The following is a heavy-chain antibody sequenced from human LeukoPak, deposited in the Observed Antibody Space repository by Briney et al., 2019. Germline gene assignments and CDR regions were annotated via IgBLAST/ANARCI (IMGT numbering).Heavy chain of an antibody. J-gene: IGHJ3*02. CDR2: ISGSGGST. CDR1: GFTFSSYA. Sequence: PGGSLRLSCAASGFTFSSYAMSWVRQAPGKGLEWASAISGSGGSTYYADSVKGRFTISRDNSKNTLYLQMNSLRAEDTAVYYCAKAQAAFDAFDIWGQGTMVTVSS. D-gene: IGHD6-25*01. CDR3: AKAQAAFDAFDI. V-gene: IGHV3-23*01.